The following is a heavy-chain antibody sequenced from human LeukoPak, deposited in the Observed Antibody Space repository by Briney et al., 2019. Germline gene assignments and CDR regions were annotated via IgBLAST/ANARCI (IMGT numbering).Heavy chain of an antibody. J-gene: IGHJ6*02. V-gene: IGHV3-49*03. CDR2: IRSKAFGGTT. CDR3: TVGDYDYYYYDMDV. D-gene: IGHD4-17*01. Sequence: GGSLRLSCAASGFMFGDYAMSWFRQAPGKGLEWVGFIRSKAFGGTTEYAASVKDRFTVSRDNSKSIAYLQMNSLKTEDTAVYYCTVGDYDYYYYDMDVWGQGTTVTVSS. CDR1: GFMFGDYA.